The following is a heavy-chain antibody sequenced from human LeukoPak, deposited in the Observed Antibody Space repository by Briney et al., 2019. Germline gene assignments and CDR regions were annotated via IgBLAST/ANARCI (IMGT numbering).Heavy chain of an antibody. CDR3: AKASRIIGTIDY. CDR1: GFTFSSYA. J-gene: IGHJ4*02. V-gene: IGHV3-23*01. Sequence: GGSLRFSCAASGFTFSSYAMSWVRQAPGKGLEWVSAISGGGGSTNYADSVKGRFTVSRDNSKNTLYLLLNSLRAEETAVYYCAKASRIIGTIDYWGQGTPVTVSS. D-gene: IGHD1/OR15-1a*01. CDR2: ISGGGGST.